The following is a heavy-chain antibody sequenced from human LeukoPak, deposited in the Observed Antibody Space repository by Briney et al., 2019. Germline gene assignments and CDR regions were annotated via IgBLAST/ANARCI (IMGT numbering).Heavy chain of an antibody. D-gene: IGHD3-9*01. Sequence: GGSLRLSCAASGFTFSSYAMTWFRQAPGKGLEWVSGISGSGGSTYYADSVKGRFTISRDNSKNTLYLQMNSLRAEDTAVYYCARRIDWSHDYWGQGTLVTVSS. V-gene: IGHV3-23*01. CDR3: ARRIDWSHDY. CDR1: GFTFSSYA. CDR2: ISGSGGST. J-gene: IGHJ4*02.